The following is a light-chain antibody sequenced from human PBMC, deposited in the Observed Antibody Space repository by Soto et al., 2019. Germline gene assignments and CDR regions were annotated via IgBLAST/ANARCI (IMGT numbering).Light chain of an antibody. V-gene: IGKV3-20*01. J-gene: IGKJ5*01. CDR2: GAS. CDR1: QSVINSY. Sequence: EIGLTQSQGTLSLSPGERATLSCSASQSVINSYLAWYQQKPGQAPRLLIYGASSRATGIPDRFSGSGSGTDFTLTISRLEPEDFAVYYCQQYGSSPPITFGQGTRLEIK. CDR3: QQYGSSPPIT.